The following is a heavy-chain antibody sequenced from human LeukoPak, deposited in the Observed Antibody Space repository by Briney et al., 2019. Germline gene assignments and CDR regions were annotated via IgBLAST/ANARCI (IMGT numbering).Heavy chain of an antibody. CDR3: AKDEGRCLDY. Sequence: GGSLRLSCAASGFTFSSYSMNWVRQAPGKGLEWVAVISYDGSNKYYADSVKGRFTISRDNSKNSLYLQMNSLRTEDTALYYCAKDEGRCLDYWGQGTLVTVSS. D-gene: IGHD2-15*01. CDR1: GFTFSSYS. J-gene: IGHJ4*02. CDR2: ISYDGSNK. V-gene: IGHV3-30*18.